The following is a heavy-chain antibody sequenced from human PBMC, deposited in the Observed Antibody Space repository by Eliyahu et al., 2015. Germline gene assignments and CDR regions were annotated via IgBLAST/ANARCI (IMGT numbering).Heavy chain of an antibody. CDR2: INPNSGGT. CDR3: ASLWGRAVAHHAIFDY. CDR1: GYTFTGXY. J-gene: IGHJ4*02. Sequence: QVQLVQSGAEVKKPGASVKVXCKASGYTFTGXYMHWVRQAPGQGLEWMGWINPNSGGTNYAQKFQGRVTMTRDTSISTAYMELSRLRSDDTAVYYCASLWGRAVAHHAIFDYWGQGTLVTVSS. D-gene: IGHD6-19*01. V-gene: IGHV1-2*02.